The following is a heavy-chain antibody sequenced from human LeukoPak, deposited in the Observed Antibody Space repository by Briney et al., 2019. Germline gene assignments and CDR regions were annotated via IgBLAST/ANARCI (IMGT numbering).Heavy chain of an antibody. V-gene: IGHV3-15*01. J-gene: IGHJ4*02. CDR1: RYTFSNSW. CDR3: TTAGPHESFVY. CDR2: VKSQSDGGTT. Sequence: GGSLRLSRAASRYTFSNSWMSWVRQAPGKGLESVGRVKSQSDGGTTDYAARVKGRFTSSRDDSKYTRDLRLNSLKTEHTAVYYCTTAGPHESFVYWGQGTLVTVSS.